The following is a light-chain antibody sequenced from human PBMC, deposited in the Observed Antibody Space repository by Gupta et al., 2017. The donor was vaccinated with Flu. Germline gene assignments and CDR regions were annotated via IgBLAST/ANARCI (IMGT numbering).Light chain of an antibody. V-gene: IGLV2-14*03. Sequence: QSALTQPSSVSGSPGQSITISCTGTSSDVGRSNSVSWYQQHPGKAPKLMMFDVSNRPSGVPGRFSGSKSGTTDSLTINGVQAEDEADYYCHSSKSSSTFVVFGGGTKLTVL. CDR3: HSSKSSSTFVV. CDR1: SSDVGRSNS. CDR2: DVS. J-gene: IGLJ2*01.